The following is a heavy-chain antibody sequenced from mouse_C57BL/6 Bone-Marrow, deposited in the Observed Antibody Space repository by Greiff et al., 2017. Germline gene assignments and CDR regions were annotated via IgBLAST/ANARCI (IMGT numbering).Heavy chain of an antibody. V-gene: IGHV1-81*01. Sequence: QVQLQQPGAELARPGASVKLSCKASGYTFTSYGISWVKQRTGQGLEWIGEIYPRSGNTYYNEKFKGKATLTADKSSSTAYMELRSLTSEDSAVYFCARSGREWLPPDYWGQGTTLTVSS. CDR3: ARSGREWLPPDY. CDR1: GYTFTSYG. D-gene: IGHD2-2*01. CDR2: IYPRSGNT. J-gene: IGHJ2*01.